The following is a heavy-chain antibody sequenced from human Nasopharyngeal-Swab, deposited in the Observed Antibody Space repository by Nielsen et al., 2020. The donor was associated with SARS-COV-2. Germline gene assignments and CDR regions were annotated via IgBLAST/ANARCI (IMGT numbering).Heavy chain of an antibody. CDR3: TRAGNYRHDY. D-gene: IGHD3-22*01. J-gene: IGHJ4*02. CDR2: INEDGKSI. CDR1: GFTFSTYW. V-gene: IGHV3-74*01. Sequence: GGSLRLSCAASGFTFSTYWMHWVRQAPGEGLVWVSHINEDGKSISYADSLRGRFTVSRDNAKNTLYLQMDSLRAEDTAVYYRTRAGNYRHDYWGPGTLVTVSS.